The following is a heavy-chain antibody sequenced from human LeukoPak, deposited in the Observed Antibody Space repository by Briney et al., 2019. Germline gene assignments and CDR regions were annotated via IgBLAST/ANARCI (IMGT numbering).Heavy chain of an antibody. CDR1: GGSFSGYY. V-gene: IGHV4-34*01. J-gene: IGHJ4*02. Sequence: PSETLSLTCAVYGGSFSGYYWSWIRQPPGKGLEWIGEINHSGSTNYNPSLKSRVTISVDTSKNQFSLKLSSVTAADTAVYYCARVSPYCSSTSCYTDYWGQGTLVTVSS. CDR2: INHSGST. CDR3: ARVSPYCSSTSCYTDY. D-gene: IGHD2-2*02.